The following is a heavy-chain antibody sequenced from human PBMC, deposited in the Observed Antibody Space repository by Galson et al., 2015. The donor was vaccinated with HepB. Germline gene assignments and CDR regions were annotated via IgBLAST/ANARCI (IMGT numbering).Heavy chain of an antibody. D-gene: IGHD6-6*01. Sequence: SCKASGGTFSSYAISWVRQAPGQGLEWMGGIIPIFGTANYAQKFQGRVTITADGSTSTAYMELSSLRSEDTAVYYCARVPSIAARPYYYYYYMDVWGKGTTVTVSS. V-gene: IGHV1-69*01. CDR2: IIPIFGTA. J-gene: IGHJ6*03. CDR3: ARVPSIAARPYYYYYYMDV. CDR1: GGTFSSYA.